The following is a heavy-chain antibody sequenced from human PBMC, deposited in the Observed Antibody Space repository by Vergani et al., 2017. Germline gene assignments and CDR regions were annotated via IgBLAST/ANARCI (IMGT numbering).Heavy chain of an antibody. CDR3: AKDKSSGYSY. V-gene: IGHV3-30*18. CDR2: ISYDGSNK. Sequence: QVQLVESGGGVVQPGRSLRLSCAASGFTFSSYGMHWVRQAPGKGLEWVAVISYDGSNKYYADSVKGRFTISRDNSKNTLYLQMNSLRAEDTAVYYCAKDKSSGYSYWGQGTLVTVSS. D-gene: IGHD3-22*01. CDR1: GFTFSSYG. J-gene: IGHJ4*02.